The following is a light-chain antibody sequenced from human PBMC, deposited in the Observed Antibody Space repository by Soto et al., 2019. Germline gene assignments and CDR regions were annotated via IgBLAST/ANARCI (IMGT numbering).Light chain of an antibody. J-gene: IGLJ2*01. CDR1: SSDVGGYNY. V-gene: IGLV2-14*01. Sequence: QSALTQPASVSGSPGQSITISCTGTSSDVGGYNYVSWYQQHPGKAPKLMIYDVRNRPSGVANRLSGSKSCDPDSLTISGLQAEDEGDYCCVAYASRSTVVFGGGTELTVL. CDR2: DVR. CDR3: VAYASRSTVV.